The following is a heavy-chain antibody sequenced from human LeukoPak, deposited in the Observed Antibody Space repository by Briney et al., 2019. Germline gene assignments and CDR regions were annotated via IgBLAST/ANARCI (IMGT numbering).Heavy chain of an antibody. CDR2: IYYSGST. V-gene: IGHV4-31*03. Sequence: SQTLSLTCTVSGGSISSGGYYWSWLRQHPGKGLEWIGYIYYSGSTYYNPSLKSRVTISVDTSKNQFSLKLSSVTAADTAVYYCARKVGGSGELWYWGQGTLVTVSS. CDR3: ARKVGGSGELWY. J-gene: IGHJ4*02. D-gene: IGHD3-10*01. CDR1: GGSISSGGYY.